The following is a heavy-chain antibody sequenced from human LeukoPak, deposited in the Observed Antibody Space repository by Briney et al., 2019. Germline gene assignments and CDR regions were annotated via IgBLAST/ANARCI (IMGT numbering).Heavy chain of an antibody. CDR1: GYTFTGYY. J-gene: IGHJ5*02. V-gene: IGHV1-2*02. D-gene: IGHD4-23*01. CDR2: INPNSGGT. Sequence: GASVTVSCKASGYTFTGYYMHWVRQAPGQGLEWMGWINPNSGGTNYAQKFQGRVTMTRDTSISTAYMELSRLRSDDTAVYYCASDYGGNSIVWWFDPWGQGTLVTVSS. CDR3: ASDYGGNSIVWWFDP.